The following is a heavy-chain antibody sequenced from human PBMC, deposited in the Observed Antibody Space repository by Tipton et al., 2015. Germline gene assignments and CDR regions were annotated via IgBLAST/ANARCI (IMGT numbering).Heavy chain of an antibody. CDR1: GDSISSGGYY. V-gene: IGHV4-61*08. CDR3: ARGVDYYDSGPGDY. D-gene: IGHD3-22*01. CDR2: ISYSVTA. Sequence: TLSLTCSVSGDSISSGGYYWSWIRQHPGKGLEWIGYISYSVTASYTSSLKSRVTISVDMSKNQVSLILTSVTAADTAVYYCARGVDYYDSGPGDYWGQGTLVLVSS. J-gene: IGHJ4*02.